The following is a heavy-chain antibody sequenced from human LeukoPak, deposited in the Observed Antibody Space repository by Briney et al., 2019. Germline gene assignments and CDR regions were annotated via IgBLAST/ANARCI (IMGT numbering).Heavy chain of an antibody. V-gene: IGHV3-23*01. J-gene: IGHJ6*02. D-gene: IGHD1-26*01. CDR1: GFTFSSYA. Sequence: GGSLRLFCAASGFTFSSYAMSWVRQAPGKGLEWVSAISGSGGSTYYADSVKGRFTISRDNSKNTLYLQMNSLRAEDTAVYYCAKGSGSYPGSGYGMDVWGQGTTVTVSS. CDR2: ISGSGGST. CDR3: AKGSGSYPGSGYGMDV.